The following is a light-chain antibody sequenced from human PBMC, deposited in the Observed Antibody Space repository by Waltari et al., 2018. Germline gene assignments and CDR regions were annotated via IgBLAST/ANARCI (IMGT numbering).Light chain of an antibody. CDR3: STWDDILGGPV. Sequence: QSTLTQPPSPSWTPGPRLPFPCHGCSSNIGLNDVNWYQQVPGTAPKLLIHSVDQGPSGVPDRFACSKSGTSASLAISGLQSEDEADYFCSTWDDILGGPVFGGGTKVTVL. J-gene: IGLJ3*02. V-gene: IGLV1-44*01. CDR1: SSNIGLND. CDR2: SVD.